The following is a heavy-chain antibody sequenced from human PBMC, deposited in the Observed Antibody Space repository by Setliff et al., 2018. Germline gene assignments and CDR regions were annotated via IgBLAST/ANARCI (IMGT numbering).Heavy chain of an antibody. J-gene: IGHJ6*03. CDR1: GVSISSHY. CDR3: ARMSGFLYIDV. Sequence: PSETLSLTCTVSGVSISSHYWSWVRQPPGKGLECIGDIYYTGSTKYNPSLWSRLTMSIDTAKNQFSLELRAVTAADTAVYYCARMSGFLYIDVWGKGTTVTVSS. CDR2: IYYTGST. V-gene: IGHV4-59*08. D-gene: IGHD3-3*01.